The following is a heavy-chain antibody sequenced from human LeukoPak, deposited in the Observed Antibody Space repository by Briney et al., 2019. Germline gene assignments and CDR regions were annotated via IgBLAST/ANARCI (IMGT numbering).Heavy chain of an antibody. CDR1: GYTFTSYG. J-gene: IGHJ4*02. CDR3: AREANVLRYFAAYNHFGY. CDR2: ISAYNGNT. D-gene: IGHD3-9*01. Sequence: ASVKVSCKASGYTFTSYGISWVRQAPGQGLEWMGWISAYNGNTNYAQKLQGRVTMTTDTSTSTAYMELRSLRSDDTAVYYCAREANVLRYFAAYNHFGYWGQGTLVTVSS. V-gene: IGHV1-18*01.